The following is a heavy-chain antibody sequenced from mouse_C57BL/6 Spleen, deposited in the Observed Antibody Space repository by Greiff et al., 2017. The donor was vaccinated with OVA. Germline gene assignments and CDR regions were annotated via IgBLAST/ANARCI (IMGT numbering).Heavy chain of an antibody. J-gene: IGHJ3*01. Sequence: QVQLQQPGTELVKPGASVKLSCKASGYTFTSYWMHWVKQRPGQGLEWIGNINPSNGGTNYNEKFKSKATLTVDKSSSTAYMQLSSLTSEDSSVYYCARDSSGYVGAWFAYWGQGTLVTVSA. D-gene: IGHD3-2*02. CDR1: GYTFTSYW. CDR2: INPSNGGT. CDR3: ARDSSGYVGAWFAY. V-gene: IGHV1-53*01.